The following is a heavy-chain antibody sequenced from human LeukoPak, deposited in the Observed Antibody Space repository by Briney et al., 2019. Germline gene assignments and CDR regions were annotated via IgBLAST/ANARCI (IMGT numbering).Heavy chain of an antibody. J-gene: IGHJ4*02. CDR2: IYGGGNI. Sequence: GGSLRLSCAASGFTISSNYMNWVRQAPGKGLEWVSVIYGGGNIYYADSVKGRFTISRDNSKNTLYLQMNSLRAEDTAVYYCARAGYCSSTSCSYYFDYWGQGTLVTVSS. CDR1: GFTISSNY. V-gene: IGHV3-53*01. CDR3: ARAGYCSSTSCSYYFDY. D-gene: IGHD2-2*01.